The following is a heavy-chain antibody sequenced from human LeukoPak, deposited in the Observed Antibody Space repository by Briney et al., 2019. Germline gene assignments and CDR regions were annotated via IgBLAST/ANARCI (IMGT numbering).Heavy chain of an antibody. J-gene: IGHJ4*02. V-gene: IGHV4-4*07. CDR3: ARESRVFIGDGYFLDS. CDR2: LYIGRDT. Sequence: SETLSLTCXASLVSISNYYWSWIRQPAGKGLEWIGRLYIGRDTDYNPSLKSRVTMSADTSNSQFSLRLTSVTAADTAIYYCARESRVFIGDGYFLDSWGPGTLITVSS. CDR1: LVSISNYY. D-gene: IGHD4-17*01.